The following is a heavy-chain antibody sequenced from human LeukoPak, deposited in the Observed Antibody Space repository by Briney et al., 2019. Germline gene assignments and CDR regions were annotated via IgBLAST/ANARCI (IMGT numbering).Heavy chain of an antibody. Sequence: GGSLRLSCTASGFTFSDFHMSWIRQAPGKGLEWVSHISGSGYAIHHPGSVKGRYTISRDNAKNSLYLQMNSLRVEDSAVYYCARLSGTYSRGGDHWGQGTLVTVSS. J-gene: IGHJ4*02. CDR3: ARLSGTYSRGGDH. CDR2: ISGSGYAI. D-gene: IGHD1-26*01. CDR1: GFTFSDFH. V-gene: IGHV3-11*01.